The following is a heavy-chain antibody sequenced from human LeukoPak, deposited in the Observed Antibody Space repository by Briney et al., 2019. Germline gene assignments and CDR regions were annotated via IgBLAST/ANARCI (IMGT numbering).Heavy chain of an antibody. V-gene: IGHV3-30*02. J-gene: IGHJ3*02. CDR1: GFTFSSYG. CDR3: AKNGRSHDAFDI. CDR2: IWYDGSNK. Sequence: GGSLRLSCAASGFTFSSYGMHWVRQAPGKGLEWVAVIWYDGSNKYYADSVEGRFTISRDNSKNTLYLQMNSLRAEDTAVYYCAKNGRSHDAFDIWGQGTMVTVSS. D-gene: IGHD2-15*01.